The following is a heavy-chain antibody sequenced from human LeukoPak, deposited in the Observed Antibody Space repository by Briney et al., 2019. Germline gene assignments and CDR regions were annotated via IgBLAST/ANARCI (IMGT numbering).Heavy chain of an antibody. Sequence: GGSLRLSCAAFTGYWMTWVRQAPGKGLEWVANIKQDGSEKYYVDSVKGRFTISRDNAKNSLFLQMNSLRAEDTAVYYCARDGYDSSGSDAFDIWGQGTMVTVSS. V-gene: IGHV3-7*01. CDR2: IKQDGSEK. J-gene: IGHJ3*02. CDR3: ARDGYDSSGSDAFDI. D-gene: IGHD3-22*01. CDR1: TGYW.